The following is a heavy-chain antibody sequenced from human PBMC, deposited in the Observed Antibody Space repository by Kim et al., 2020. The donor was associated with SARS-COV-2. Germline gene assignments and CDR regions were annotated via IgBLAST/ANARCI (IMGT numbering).Heavy chain of an antibody. J-gene: IGHJ3*02. D-gene: IGHD6-13*01. CDR3: AKAHLPPSSIAAAAFDI. CDR1: GFTFDDYA. V-gene: IGHV3-9*01. Sequence: GGSLRLSCAASGFTFDDYAMHWVRQAPGKGLEWVSGISWNSGSIGYADSVKGRFTISRDNAKNSLYLQMNSLRAEDTALYYCAKAHLPPSSIAAAAFDILGQGTMVTVSS. CDR2: ISWNSGSI.